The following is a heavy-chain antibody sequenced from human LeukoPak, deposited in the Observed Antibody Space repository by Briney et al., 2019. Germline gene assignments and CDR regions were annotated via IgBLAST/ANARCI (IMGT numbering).Heavy chain of an antibody. CDR1: EYTFTDYA. CDR3: ARDLRRFPLGYFDY. CDR2: INAGNGNT. Sequence: ASVKVSCKASEYTFTDYAINWVRQAPGQRLEWMGWINAGNGNTKYSQKFLGRVTITRDTSASTAYMELSSLTSEDTAVYYCARDLRRFPLGYFDYWGQGTLVTVSS. D-gene: IGHD3-3*01. J-gene: IGHJ4*02. V-gene: IGHV1-3*01.